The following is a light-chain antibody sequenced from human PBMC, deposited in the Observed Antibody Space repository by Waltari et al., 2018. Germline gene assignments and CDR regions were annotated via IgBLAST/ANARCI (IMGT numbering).Light chain of an antibody. CDR2: EVA. Sequence: QSALTQPPSASGSPGQSVTISCPGTSRDVGGIDYVSWYQLHPGKAPKLLSYEVAKRPSGVPDRCSGSKSANTASLTVSDLQPEDEADYYCSSYGGSNNVLFGGGTKLTV. V-gene: IGLV2-8*01. CDR1: SRDVGGIDY. CDR3: SSYGGSNNVL. J-gene: IGLJ2*01.